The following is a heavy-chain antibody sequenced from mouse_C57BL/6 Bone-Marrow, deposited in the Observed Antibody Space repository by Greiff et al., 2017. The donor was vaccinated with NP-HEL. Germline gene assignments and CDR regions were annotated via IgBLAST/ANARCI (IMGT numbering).Heavy chain of an antibody. Sequence: EVQRVESGGGLVQSGRSLRLSCATSGFTFSDFYMEWVRQAPGKGLEWIAASRNKANDYTTEYSASVQGRFIVSRDTSQSILYLHMNALRAEDTAIYYCARDHYDGYPAWLAYWGQGTLVTVSA. CDR3: ARDHYDGYPAWLAY. V-gene: IGHV7-1*01. J-gene: IGHJ3*01. CDR1: GFTFSDFY. D-gene: IGHD2-3*01. CDR2: SRNKANDYTT.